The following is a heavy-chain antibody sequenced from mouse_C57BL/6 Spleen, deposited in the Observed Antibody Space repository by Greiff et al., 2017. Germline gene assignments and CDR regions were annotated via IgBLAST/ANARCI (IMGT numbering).Heavy chain of an antibody. V-gene: IGHV7-3*01. D-gene: IGHD3-1*01. CDR1: GFTFTDYY. CDR2: IRNKANGYTT. J-gene: IGHJ4*01. CDR3: ARAGRDDAMDY. Sequence: EVKLVESGGGLVQPGGSLSLSCAASGFTFTDYYMSWVRQPPGKALEWLGFIRNKANGYTTEYSASVKGRFTISRDNSQSILYLQMTALRAEDSATYYCARAGRDDAMDYWGQGTSVTVSS.